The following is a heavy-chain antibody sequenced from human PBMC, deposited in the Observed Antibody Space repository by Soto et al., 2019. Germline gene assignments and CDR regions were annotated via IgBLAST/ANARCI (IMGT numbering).Heavy chain of an antibody. Sequence: TLSLTCRVSGAALNSGNYYWSWIRQVPGKGLEWIGHIYVTGAVDYNPSLRDRITISQDTSERQFSLNLRLVTAADTAVYYCARLRIATNNYKWFDPWGQGTLVTVSS. D-gene: IGHD2-21*01. CDR3: ARLRIATNNYKWFDP. J-gene: IGHJ5*02. CDR2: IYVTGAV. V-gene: IGHV4-31*03. CDR1: GAALNSGNYY.